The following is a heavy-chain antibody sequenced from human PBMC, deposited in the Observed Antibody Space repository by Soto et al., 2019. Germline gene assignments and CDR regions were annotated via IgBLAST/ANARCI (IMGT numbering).Heavy chain of an antibody. J-gene: IGHJ4*02. V-gene: IGHV1-18*01. D-gene: IGHD3-10*01. CDR2: ISGYNGDT. CDR3: ARSLGSGTGFDY. Sequence: QVQLVQSGAEVKKPGASVKVSCKASGYTFTNYGISWVRQAPGQGLEWTGWISGYNGDTKNAQKLQGRVTVTTDTSTCTSYMELRSLRSDDTAIYYCARSLGSGTGFDYWGQGTLVTVSS. CDR1: GYTFTNYG.